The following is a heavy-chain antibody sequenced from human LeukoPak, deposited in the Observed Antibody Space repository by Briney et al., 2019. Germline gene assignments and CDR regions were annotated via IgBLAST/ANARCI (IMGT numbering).Heavy chain of an antibody. Sequence: GGSLRLSCAASGFIFSTFGIHWVRQTPGKGLEWVAVVWHDGSKQYYADSVKGRFIVSKDNSKNAVYLQMDSLRVDDTAVYYCVRVVGVVPVAMLDSWGPGTLVTVSS. D-gene: IGHD2-2*01. CDR2: VWHDGSKQ. CDR1: GFIFSTFG. CDR3: VRVVGVVPVAMLDS. V-gene: IGHV3-33*01. J-gene: IGHJ4*02.